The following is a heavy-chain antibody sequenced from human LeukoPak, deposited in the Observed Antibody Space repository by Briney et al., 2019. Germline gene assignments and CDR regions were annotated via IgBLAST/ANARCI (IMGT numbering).Heavy chain of an antibody. Sequence: PSETLSLTCTVSGGSTSSYYWSWIRQPPGKGLEWIGYIYYSGSTNYNPSLKSRVTISVDTSKNQFSLKLSSVTAADTAVYYCASLYCGGDCYLDYWGQGTLVTVSS. V-gene: IGHV4-59*01. CDR3: ASLYCGGDCYLDY. CDR2: IYYSGST. D-gene: IGHD2-21*02. CDR1: GGSTSSYY. J-gene: IGHJ4*02.